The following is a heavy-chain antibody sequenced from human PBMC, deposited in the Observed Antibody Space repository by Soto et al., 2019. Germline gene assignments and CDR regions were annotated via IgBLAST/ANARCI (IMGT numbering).Heavy chain of an antibody. CDR1: GLTLSDYY. V-gene: IGHV3-11*01. CDR3: AGSGPIPAYDSSGYRKYGFSV. D-gene: IGHD3-22*01. Sequence: GGSLRLSCGASGLTLSDYYMTWIRQAPGRGLEWVAYISSNTKMIFYSDSVKGRFTISRDNAKNALFLEMSGLRVEDSATYYCAGSGPIPAYDSSGYRKYGFSVWGQGTKVTVSS. J-gene: IGHJ3*01. CDR2: ISSNTKMI.